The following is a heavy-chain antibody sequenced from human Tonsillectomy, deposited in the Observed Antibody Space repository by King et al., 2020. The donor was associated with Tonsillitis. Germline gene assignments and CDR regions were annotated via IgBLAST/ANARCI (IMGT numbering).Heavy chain of an antibody. D-gene: IGHD3-10*01. J-gene: IGHJ4*02. Sequence: VKLVESGGGLVQPGGSLNLSCAVSGFTFKNYAMTWFRQTPGKGLDWVAAISGSGGGTFYADSVRGRFTISRDNSKDTLYLQMNSLRAEDTAIYYCAKKATMIRGVMKDLDYWGQGTLVTVSS. CDR3: AKKATMIRGVMKDLDY. CDR1: GFTFKNYA. V-gene: IGHV3-23*04. CDR2: ISGSGGGT.